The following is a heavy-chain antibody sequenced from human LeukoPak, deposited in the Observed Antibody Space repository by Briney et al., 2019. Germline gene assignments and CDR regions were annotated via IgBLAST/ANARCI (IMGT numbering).Heavy chain of an antibody. J-gene: IGHJ4*02. CDR2: IYYSGST. V-gene: IGHV4-4*02. CDR3: ARDDMVAAIIDY. D-gene: IGHD2-15*01. Sequence: GSLRLSCAASGFTFSNAWMSWVRQPPGKGLEWIGSIYYSGSTYYNPSLKSRVTISVDTSKNQFSLKLSSVTAADTAVYYCARDDMVAAIIDYWGQGTLVTVSS. CDR1: GFTFSNAW.